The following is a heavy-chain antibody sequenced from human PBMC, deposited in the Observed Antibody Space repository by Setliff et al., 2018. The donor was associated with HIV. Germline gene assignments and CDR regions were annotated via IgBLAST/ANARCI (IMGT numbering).Heavy chain of an antibody. CDR3: ATDREKWEGYYKYYYMDV. CDR2: INPSGGTT. Sequence: ASVKVSCKAVGYTFSGYYLHWVRQAPGQGLEWMGRINPSGGTTTYAQTFQGRVTMTRDTSTSTVYMELSNLRSDDTALYYCATDREKWEGYYKYYYMDVWGKGTKVTVSS. D-gene: IGHD1-26*01. CDR1: GYTFSGYY. V-gene: IGHV1-46*01. J-gene: IGHJ6*03.